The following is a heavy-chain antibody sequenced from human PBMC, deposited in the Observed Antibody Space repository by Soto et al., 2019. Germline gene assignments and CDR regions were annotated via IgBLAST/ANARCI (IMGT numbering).Heavy chain of an antibody. D-gene: IGHD1-1*01. V-gene: IGHV1-2*02. CDR2: INPGSGVT. CDR3: ARVAGHKNALFET. Sequence: GASVKVSCKASGYSFTKYHMHWVRQAPGQGLEWMGWINPGSGVTNQAQKFQGRVTMTRDTSITTTYMELNSLTSDDTAVYYCARVAGHKNALFETWGQGALVTVSS. J-gene: IGHJ4*02. CDR1: GYSFTKYH.